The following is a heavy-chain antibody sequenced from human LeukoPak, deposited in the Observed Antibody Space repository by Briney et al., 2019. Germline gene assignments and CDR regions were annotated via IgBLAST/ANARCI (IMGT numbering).Heavy chain of an antibody. Sequence: ASVMLSCKASGYTFSNYGISWLRRAPGQGLEWMGWISGSIGNTNYAQKFQGRVTMTTDTSRSTAYMELRSLSSDDTAMNYCARHLRRSKLLYEENNWFDPWGQGTQVTVSS. CDR1: GYTFSNYG. CDR2: ISGSIGNT. D-gene: IGHD2-2*02. CDR3: ARHLRRSKLLYEENNWFDP. J-gene: IGHJ5*02. V-gene: IGHV1-18*01.